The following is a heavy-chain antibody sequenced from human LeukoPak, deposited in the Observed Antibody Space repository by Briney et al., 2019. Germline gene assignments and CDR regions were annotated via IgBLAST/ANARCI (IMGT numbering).Heavy chain of an antibody. CDR1: GSSISSYY. D-gene: IGHD2-2*01. Sequence: PSETLSLTCTVSGSSISSYYWSWIRQPPGKGLELIGYIYYSGSTNYNPSLKSRVTISVDTSKNQFSLKLSSVTAADTAVYYCARRVVVVPAASYYYYYYYMDVWGKGTTVTVSS. CDR2: IYYSGST. V-gene: IGHV4-59*08. J-gene: IGHJ6*03. CDR3: ARRVVVVPAASYYYYYYYMDV.